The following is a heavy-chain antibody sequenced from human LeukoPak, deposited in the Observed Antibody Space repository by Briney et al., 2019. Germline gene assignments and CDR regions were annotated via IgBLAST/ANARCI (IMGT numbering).Heavy chain of an antibody. J-gene: IGHJ4*02. V-gene: IGHV4-38-2*01. CDR2: VYYDGST. D-gene: IGHD2-2*01. Sequence: SETLSLTCAVSGYSISSGYYWGWIRQPPGKGLEWIGSVYYDGSTYHNPSLKSRVTISVDMSKNQFFVKLSSVTAADTAVYYCARTVAYRSATSCYGYWGQGTLVTVSS. CDR1: GYSISSGYY. CDR3: ARTVAYRSATSCYGY.